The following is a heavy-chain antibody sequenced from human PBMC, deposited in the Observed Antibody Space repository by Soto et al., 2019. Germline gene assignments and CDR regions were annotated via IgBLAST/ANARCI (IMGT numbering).Heavy chain of an antibody. CDR2: IKRKTDGGTA. CDR3: TTVTVVDVHSDY. V-gene: IGHV3-15*01. CDR1: GFTFSDAW. D-gene: IGHD2-15*01. Sequence: GGSLRLSCAVSGFTFSDAWMSWVRQAPGKGLEWVGRIKRKTDGGTADYPAPVKGRFTISRGDSENMLYLQMNSLKTEDTAVYYCTTVTVVDVHSDYWGQGTLVTVSS. J-gene: IGHJ4*02.